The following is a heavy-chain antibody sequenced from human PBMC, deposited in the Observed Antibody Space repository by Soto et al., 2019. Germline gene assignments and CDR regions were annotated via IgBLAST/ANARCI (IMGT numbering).Heavy chain of an antibody. CDR3: AKLAGEQSMFDY. CDR2: LSHTSTNI. Sequence: EVHLLESGGDLVQPGGSLRLSCAASGFTFSSYAMSWVRQAPGKGLQWVSALSHTSTNIFYADSVKGRFTISRDNSKTTMSLQMNSLRAEDTAIYYCAKLAGEQSMFDYWGQGILVTVSS. CDR1: GFTFSSYA. J-gene: IGHJ4*02. V-gene: IGHV3-23*01. D-gene: IGHD1-26*01.